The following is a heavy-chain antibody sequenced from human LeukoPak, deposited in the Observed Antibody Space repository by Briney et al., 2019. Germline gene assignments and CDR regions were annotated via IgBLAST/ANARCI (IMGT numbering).Heavy chain of an antibody. J-gene: IGHJ3*02. CDR1: GGTFSSYA. CDR2: IIPIFGTA. V-gene: IGHV1-69*13. D-gene: IGHD3-3*01. Sequence: ASVKVSCKASGGTFSSYAISWVRQAPGQGLEWMGGIIPIFGTANYAQKFQGRVTITADESTSTAYMELNSLRSEDTAVYYCARHGGITIIGVAHPGGAFDIWGQGTMVTVSP. CDR3: ARHGGITIIGVAHPGGAFDI.